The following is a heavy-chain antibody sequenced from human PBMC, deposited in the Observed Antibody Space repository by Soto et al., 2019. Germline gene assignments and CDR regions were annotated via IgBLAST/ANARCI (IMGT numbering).Heavy chain of an antibody. V-gene: IGHV3-30*18. CDR2: ISYDGSNK. D-gene: IGHD6-6*01. J-gene: IGHJ4*02. Sequence: QVQLVESGGGVVQPGRSLRLSCAASGFTFSSYGMHWVRQAPGKGLEWVAVISYDGSNKYYADSVKGRFTISRDNSKNTLYLQMNSLRAEDTAVYYCAKEGIAARPWGGHQPYYFDYWGQGTLVTVSS. CDR1: GFTFSSYG. CDR3: AKEGIAARPWGGHQPYYFDY.